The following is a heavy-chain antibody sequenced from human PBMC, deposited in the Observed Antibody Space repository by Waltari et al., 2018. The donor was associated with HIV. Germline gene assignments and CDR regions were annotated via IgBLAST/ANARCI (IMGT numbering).Heavy chain of an antibody. CDR1: GYTLTSYG. CDR2: ISAYNSKT. V-gene: IGHV1-18*01. Sequence: QVQLVQSGAEVKKPGASVKVSCKTSGYTLTSYGISWVRQAPGQGLEWMGGISAYNSKTNYAQKPKGGFTMTTDTSTRPAYMELRSLRSDDPAVYYCARDVECGGDGYWFSYYGMEVWGQGTTVTVSS. J-gene: IGHJ6*02. D-gene: IGHD2-21*02. CDR3: ARDVECGGDGYWFSYYGMEV.